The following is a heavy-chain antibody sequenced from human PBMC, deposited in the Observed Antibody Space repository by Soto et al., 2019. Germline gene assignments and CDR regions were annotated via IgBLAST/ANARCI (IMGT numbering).Heavy chain of an antibody. V-gene: IGHV3-21*01. CDR3: ARSGRDIVVVVAATLSWFDP. D-gene: IGHD2-15*01. CDR1: GFTFSSYS. J-gene: IGHJ5*02. CDR2: ISSSSSYI. Sequence: EVQLVESGGGLVKPGGSLRLSCVASGFTFSSYSMNWVRQAPGKGLEWVSSISSSSSYIYYADSVKGRFTISRDNAKNSLYLQMNSLRAEDTAVYYCARSGRDIVVVVAATLSWFDPWGQGTLVTVSS.